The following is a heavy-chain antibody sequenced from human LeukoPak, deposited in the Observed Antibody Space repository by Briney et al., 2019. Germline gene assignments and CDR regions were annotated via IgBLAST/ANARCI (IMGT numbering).Heavy chain of an antibody. V-gene: IGHV4-4*02. CDR2: IHHRGGT. CDR3: TTNGWYCLDH. J-gene: IGHJ1*01. CDR1: GGSISSDNW. Sequence: SGTLSLTCAVSGGSISSDNWWSWVRQPPGKRLEWIGEIHHRGGTNYNPSLQSRVTISVDKSNNHFSLRLASVTAADTAVYYCTTNGWYCLDHWGQGALVTVSS. D-gene: IGHD6-19*01.